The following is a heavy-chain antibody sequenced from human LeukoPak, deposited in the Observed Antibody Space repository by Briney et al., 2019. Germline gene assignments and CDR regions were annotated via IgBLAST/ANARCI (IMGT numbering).Heavy chain of an antibody. CDR1: GFTFSNYA. CDR3: AKLSRTVATAGTSDY. Sequence: GGSLRLSCAASGFTFSNYAMSWVRQAPGKGLEWVSVISGSGDTTYYADSVKGRLTISRDNSKNTLSLQVNSLRAEDTAVYYCAKLSRTVATAGTSDYWGQGTLVTVSS. J-gene: IGHJ4*02. CDR2: ISGSGDTT. V-gene: IGHV3-23*01. D-gene: IGHD6-13*01.